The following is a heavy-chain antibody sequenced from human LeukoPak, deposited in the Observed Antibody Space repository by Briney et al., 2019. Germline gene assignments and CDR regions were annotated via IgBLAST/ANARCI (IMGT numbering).Heavy chain of an antibody. J-gene: IGHJ5*02. CDR2: IRYDGSNK. Sequence: GGSLRLSCAASGFTFSSYGMHWVRQAPGKGLEWVAFIRYDGSNKYYADSVKGRFTISRDNSKNTLYLQMDSLRAEDTAVYYCAKGASYYDSSGYYSPWGQGTLVTVSS. CDR3: AKGASYYDSSGYYSP. V-gene: IGHV3-30*02. D-gene: IGHD3-22*01. CDR1: GFTFSSYG.